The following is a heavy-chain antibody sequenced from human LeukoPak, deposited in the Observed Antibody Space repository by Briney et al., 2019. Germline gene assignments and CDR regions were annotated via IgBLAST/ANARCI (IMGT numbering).Heavy chain of an antibody. CDR3: ARIPVRLLIGRSDAFDI. CDR1: GGSFSGYY. D-gene: IGHD2-15*01. J-gene: IGHJ3*02. CDR2: INHSGST. Sequence: SETLSLTCAVYGGSFSGYYWSWIRQPPGKGLEWMGEINHSGSTNYNPSLKSRVTISVDTSKNQFSLKLSSVTAADTAVYYCARIPVRLLIGRSDAFDIWGQGTMVTVSS. V-gene: IGHV4-34*01.